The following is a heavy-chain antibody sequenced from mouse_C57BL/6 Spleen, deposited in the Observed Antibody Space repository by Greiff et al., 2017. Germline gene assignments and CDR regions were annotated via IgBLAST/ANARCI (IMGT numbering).Heavy chain of an antibody. Sequence: QVHVKQSGAELARPGASVKLSCKASGYTFTSYGISWVKQRPGQGLEWIGEIYPRSGNTYYNEKFKGKATLTADKSSSTAYMELRSLTSEDSAVYFCARYYDFSYYAMDYWGQGTSVTVSS. CDR1: GYTFTSYG. D-gene: IGHD2-4*01. CDR3: ARYYDFSYYAMDY. CDR2: IYPRSGNT. J-gene: IGHJ4*01. V-gene: IGHV1-81*01.